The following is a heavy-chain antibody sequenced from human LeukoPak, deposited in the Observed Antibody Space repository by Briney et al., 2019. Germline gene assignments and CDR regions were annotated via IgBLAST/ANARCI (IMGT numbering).Heavy chain of an antibody. Sequence: PGGSLRLSCAASGITYSSYWMSWVRQAPGKGLEWVANIKKDGSEKYYDDSVKGRFTISRDNAQNSVWLQMSSLRAEDTAVYYCARDVRGGHFDYWGQGTLVTVSS. CDR1: GITYSSYW. J-gene: IGHJ4*02. D-gene: IGHD6-25*01. V-gene: IGHV3-7*01. CDR3: ARDVRGGHFDY. CDR2: IKKDGSEK.